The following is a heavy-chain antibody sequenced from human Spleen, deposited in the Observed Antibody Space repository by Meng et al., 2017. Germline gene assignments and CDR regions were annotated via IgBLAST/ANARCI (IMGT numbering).Heavy chain of an antibody. Sequence: SVKVSCKASGGTFSSYAISWVRQAPGQGLEWMGGIIPIFGTANYAQKFQGRVTMTTDTSTSTGYMELGSLTSDDTAVYYCARGSVGGDFDPWGQGTLVTVSS. CDR3: ARGSVGGDFDP. CDR1: GGTFSSYA. V-gene: IGHV1-69*05. D-gene: IGHD2-2*01. J-gene: IGHJ5*02. CDR2: IIPIFGTA.